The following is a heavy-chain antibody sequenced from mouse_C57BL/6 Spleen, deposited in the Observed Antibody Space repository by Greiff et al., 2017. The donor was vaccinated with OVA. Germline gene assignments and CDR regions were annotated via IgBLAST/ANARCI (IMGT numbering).Heavy chain of an antibody. Sequence: DVKLQESGPGLVKPSQSLSLTCSVTGYSITSGYYWNWIRQFPGNKLEWMGYISYDGSNNYNPSLKNRISITRDTSKNQFFLKLNSVTTEDTATYYCAIYYGNPYFDYWGQGTTLTVSS. D-gene: IGHD2-1*01. J-gene: IGHJ2*01. CDR1: GYSITSGYY. V-gene: IGHV3-6*01. CDR3: AIYYGNPYFDY. CDR2: ISYDGSN.